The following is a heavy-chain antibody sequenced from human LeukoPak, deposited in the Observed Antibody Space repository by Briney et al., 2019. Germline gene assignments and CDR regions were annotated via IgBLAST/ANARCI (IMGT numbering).Heavy chain of an antibody. J-gene: IGHJ4*02. CDR3: ARTGYSSSWYGY. D-gene: IGHD6-13*01. CDR1: GFTFSSYG. CDR2: ISGSGGST. Sequence: GGSLRLSCAASGFTFSSYGMSWVRQAPGKGLEWVSAISGSGGSTYYADSVKGRFTISRDNSKNTLYLQMNSLRAEDTAVYYCARTGYSSSWYGYWGQGTLVTVSS. V-gene: IGHV3-23*01.